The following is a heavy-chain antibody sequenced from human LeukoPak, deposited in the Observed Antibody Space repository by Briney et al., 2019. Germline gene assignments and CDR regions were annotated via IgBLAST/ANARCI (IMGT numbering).Heavy chain of an antibody. Sequence: GGSLRLSCAASGFTFSSYAMSWVRQAPGKGLEWVSAISGSGGSTYYADSVKGRFTISRDNSKNTLYPQMNSLRAEDTAVYYCAKRPDSSGYYSSYFDYWGQGTLVTVSS. CDR2: ISGSGGST. J-gene: IGHJ4*02. V-gene: IGHV3-23*01. CDR3: AKRPDSSGYYSSYFDY. D-gene: IGHD3-22*01. CDR1: GFTFSSYA.